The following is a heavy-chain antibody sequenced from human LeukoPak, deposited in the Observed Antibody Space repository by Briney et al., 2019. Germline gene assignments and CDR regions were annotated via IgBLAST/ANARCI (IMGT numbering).Heavy chain of an antibody. V-gene: IGHV3-66*01. CDR2: IYSGGST. CDR1: GFTVSSNY. J-gene: IGHJ6*03. D-gene: IGHD1-26*01. Sequence: PGGSLRLSCAASGFTVSSNYMSWVRRAPGKGLEWASVIYSGGSTYYADSVKGRFTISRDNSKNTLYLQMNSLRAEDTAVYYCARVLSGSFYYYYYMDVWGKGTTVTISS. CDR3: ARVLSGSFYYYYYMDV.